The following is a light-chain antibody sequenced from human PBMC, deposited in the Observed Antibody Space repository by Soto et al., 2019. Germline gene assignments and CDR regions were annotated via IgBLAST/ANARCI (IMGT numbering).Light chain of an antibody. J-gene: IGKJ1*01. CDR2: KAS. V-gene: IGKV1-5*03. CDR3: QQCHTYPWT. CDR1: QSISLW. Sequence: DIQMTQSPSTLSASVGDRVTITCRASQSISLWLAWYQQKPGRAPKLLIYKASSLESGVPSRFSGSGFGTEFALTISSLQPDDFATYYCQQCHTYPWTFGQGTKVEIK.